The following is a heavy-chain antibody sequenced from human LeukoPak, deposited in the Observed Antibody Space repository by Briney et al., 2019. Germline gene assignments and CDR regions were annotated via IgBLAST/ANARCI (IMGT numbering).Heavy chain of an antibody. Sequence: ASVKVSCKASGGTFSSYAISWVRQAPGQGLEWMGWISAYNGNTNYAQKLQGRVTMTTDTSTSTAYMELRSLRSGDTAVYYCARSRLWGNTFDYWGQGTLVTVSS. J-gene: IGHJ4*02. CDR1: GGTFSSYA. CDR2: ISAYNGNT. D-gene: IGHD7-27*01. V-gene: IGHV1-18*01. CDR3: ARSRLWGNTFDY.